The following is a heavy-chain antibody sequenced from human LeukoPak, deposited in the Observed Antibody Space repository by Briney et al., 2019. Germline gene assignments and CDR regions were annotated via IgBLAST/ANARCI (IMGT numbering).Heavy chain of an antibody. CDR3: ARGRANCSSTSCPLGGIDY. V-gene: IGHV1-69*05. Sequence: ASVKVSCKASGGTFSSYAISWVRQAPGQGLEWMGGIIPIFGTANYAQKFQGRVTITTDESTSTAYMELSSLRSEDTAVYYCARGRANCSSTSCPLGGIDYWGQGTLVSVSS. J-gene: IGHJ4*02. CDR1: GGTFSSYA. CDR2: IIPIFGTA. D-gene: IGHD2-2*01.